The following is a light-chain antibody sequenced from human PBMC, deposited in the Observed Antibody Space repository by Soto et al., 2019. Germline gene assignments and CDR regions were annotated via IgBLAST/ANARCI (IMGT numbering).Light chain of an antibody. V-gene: IGKV1-5*01. CDR2: DAS. CDR3: QQYNSYSALT. Sequence: IHMTPSPSTLSASVGDRVTITCRASQSISSWLAWYQQKPGKAPKLLIYDASSFESGVPSRFSGSGSGTEFTLTISSLQPDDFATYYCQQYNSYSALTFGGGTQVDIK. J-gene: IGKJ4*01. CDR1: QSISSW.